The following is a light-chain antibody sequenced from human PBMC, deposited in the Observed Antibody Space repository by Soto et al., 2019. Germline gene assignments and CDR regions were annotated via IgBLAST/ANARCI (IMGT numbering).Light chain of an antibody. CDR2: DAS. V-gene: IGKV1-33*01. CDR1: QDIKKF. Sequence: DIQMTQSPSSLSASVGDTVTITCQASQDIKKFLNWYLQKPGKAPKLLIYDASTLETGVPSRFSGSGSGTDFSFTISSLQPDDIATYFCQQYDDLPLTFGGGTKLEIK. J-gene: IGKJ4*01. CDR3: QQYDDLPLT.